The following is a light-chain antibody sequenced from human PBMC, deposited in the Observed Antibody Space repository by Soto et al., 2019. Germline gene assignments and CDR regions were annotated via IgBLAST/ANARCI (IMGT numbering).Light chain of an antibody. CDR2: DSS. J-gene: IGKJ5*01. CDR1: HSVISI. Sequence: EMVLTQSPGTLSLSRGERATLSCRASHSVISILSCYQQKPVQAHRLLIYDSSNRTTGIPARFSGSGSGTDFTLTISSLEPEDFAVYSCQQRSNWPPSIAFGQGTRLEI. V-gene: IGKV3-11*01. CDR3: QQRSNWPPSIA.